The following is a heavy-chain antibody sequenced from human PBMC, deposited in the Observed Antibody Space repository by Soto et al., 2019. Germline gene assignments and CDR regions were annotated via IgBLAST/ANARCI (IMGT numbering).Heavy chain of an antibody. J-gene: IGHJ4*02. CDR3: AREWATVTILDY. Sequence: ASVKVSCKASGYTFTSYGISWVRQAPGQGLEWMGWISAYNGNTSYAQKLQGRVTMTTDTSTSTAYMELRSLRSDDTAVYYCAREWATVTILDYWGQGTLVTVSS. CDR1: GYTFTSYG. CDR2: ISAYNGNT. D-gene: IGHD4-17*01. V-gene: IGHV1-18*04.